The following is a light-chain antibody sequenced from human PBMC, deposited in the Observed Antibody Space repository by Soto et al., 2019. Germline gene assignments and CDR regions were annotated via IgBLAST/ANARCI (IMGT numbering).Light chain of an antibody. CDR1: QDISSW. CDR3: QQANSFPLT. CDR2: AAS. J-gene: IGKJ3*01. V-gene: IGKV1-12*02. Sequence: DIQMTQSPSSVSASVGDRVTITCRASQDISSWLAWYQQRPGRAPQVLIYAASSLHSGVPSRFSGSGSGTDFTLTINSLQPEDFATYYCQQANSFPLTFGPGTKVDIK.